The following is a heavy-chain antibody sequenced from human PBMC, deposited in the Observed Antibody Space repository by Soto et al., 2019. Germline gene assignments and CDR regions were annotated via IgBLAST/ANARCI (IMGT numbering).Heavy chain of an antibody. J-gene: IGHJ4*02. D-gene: IGHD1-1*01. CDR3: ARDAPPPLE. Sequence: QVQLVQSGAAVKKPWATVTVSCTASGYTFASYAISWVREAHGHGREWMGWISAYNGKTNYAHKLQSRITMTTDTATSTAYRALRLLSSDDSAGDYCARDAPPPLEWGQGTRVAVFS. V-gene: IGHV1-18*01. CDR1: GYTFASYA. CDR2: ISAYNGKT.